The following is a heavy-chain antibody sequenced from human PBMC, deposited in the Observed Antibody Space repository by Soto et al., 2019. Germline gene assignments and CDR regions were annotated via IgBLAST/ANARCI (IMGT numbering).Heavy chain of an antibody. D-gene: IGHD1-26*01. CDR1: GFTFSSYG. J-gene: IGHJ4*02. CDR3: AKASAPGGTYFPLWF. CDR2: ISVSGGST. Sequence: GGSLRLSCAASGFTFSSYGMSWGRQAPGKGLEWVSSISVSGGSTYYADSVKGRFTISRDNSKNTLYLQMNSLRAEDTAVYYCAKASAPGGTYFPLWFWGQGTLVTVPS. V-gene: IGHV3-23*01.